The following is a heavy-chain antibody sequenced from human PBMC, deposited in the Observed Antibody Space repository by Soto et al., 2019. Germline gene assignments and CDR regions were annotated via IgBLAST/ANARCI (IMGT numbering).Heavy chain of an antibody. CDR3: ARLTGDLYYYYGMDV. V-gene: IGHV3-21*01. D-gene: IGHD7-27*01. Sequence: SLRLSCAASGFTFSSYSMNWVRQAPGKGLEWVSSISSSSSYIYYADSVKGRFTISRDNAKNSLYLQMNSLRAEDTAVYYCARLTGDLYYYYGMDVWGQGTTVTVSS. CDR2: ISSSSSYI. CDR1: GFTFSSYS. J-gene: IGHJ6*02.